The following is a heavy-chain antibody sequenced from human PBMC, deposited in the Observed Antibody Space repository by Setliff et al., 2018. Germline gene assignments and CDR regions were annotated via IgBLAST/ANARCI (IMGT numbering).Heavy chain of an antibody. J-gene: IGHJ4*02. V-gene: IGHV1-18*01. CDR3: ERLVRYCSTTSCQRTSGDDF. D-gene: IGHD2-2*01. CDR2: ISPYTGNT. Sequence: GASVKVSCKASGYTFTDYGISWVRQAPGQGLEWMGWISPYTGNTFYAPQFQGRVIMTADTSAKTAYMDLRSLRSDDTAVYYCERLVRYCSTTSCQRTSGDDFWGLGTLVTSPQ. CDR1: GYTFTDYG.